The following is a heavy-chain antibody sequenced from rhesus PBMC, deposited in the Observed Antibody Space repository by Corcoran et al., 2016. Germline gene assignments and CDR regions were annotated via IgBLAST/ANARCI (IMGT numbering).Heavy chain of an antibody. Sequence: QVPLVQSGAEGKKPGSSVQVSCKASGYTFTHSSIPLGRQAPRHGLEWMGWINPYNGNKKYAQKFQGRVTRTRDTSTSTAYMELSSLRSEDTAVYYCARDLEIQRVQYDYWGQGVLVTVSS. CDR3: ARDLEIQRVQYDY. J-gene: IGHJ4*01. CDR2: INPYNGNK. CDR1: GYTFTHSS. V-gene: IGHV1S2*01. D-gene: IGHD5-24*01.